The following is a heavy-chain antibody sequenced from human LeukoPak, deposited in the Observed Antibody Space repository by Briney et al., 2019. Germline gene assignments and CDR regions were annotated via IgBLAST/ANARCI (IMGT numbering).Heavy chain of an antibody. CDR2: IYYSGST. J-gene: IGHJ4*02. CDR1: GGSISSSSYY. V-gene: IGHV4-39*07. CDR3: AREYGGQIDY. D-gene: IGHD4-23*01. Sequence: PSETLSLTCTVSGGSISSSSYYWGWIRQPPGKGLEWIGSIYYSGSTYYNPSLKSRVTMSVDTSKNQFSLKLSSVTAADTAVYYCAREYGGQIDYWGQGTLVTVSS.